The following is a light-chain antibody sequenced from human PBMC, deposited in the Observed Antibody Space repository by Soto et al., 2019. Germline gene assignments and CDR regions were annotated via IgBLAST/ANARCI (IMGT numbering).Light chain of an antibody. J-gene: IGLJ3*02. Sequence: QSVLTQPASVSGSRGQSITISCTGTSSDIGGYKYVSWYQQHPGKAPKLIIFEVSNRPSGVSDRFSVSNSGNTASLTISGLQAEDEADYYCTSYSRYRVLVFGGGTKVTVL. V-gene: IGLV2-14*01. CDR2: EVS. CDR1: SSDIGGYKY. CDR3: TSYSRYRVLV.